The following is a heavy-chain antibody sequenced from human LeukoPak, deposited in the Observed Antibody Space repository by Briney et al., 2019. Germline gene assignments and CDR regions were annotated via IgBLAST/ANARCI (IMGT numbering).Heavy chain of an antibody. Sequence: AGGSLRLSCATSGFTFSSYGMHWLRQAPGNGPEWVTFIRYDGTIQYYADSVKGRFTISRDNSNNTLYLQMNSLRPEDTAVYYCARVARVVTARSPFDYWGQGTLVTVSS. D-gene: IGHD2-21*02. CDR2: IRYDGTIQ. CDR1: GFTFSSYG. CDR3: ARVARVVTARSPFDY. V-gene: IGHV3-30*02. J-gene: IGHJ4*02.